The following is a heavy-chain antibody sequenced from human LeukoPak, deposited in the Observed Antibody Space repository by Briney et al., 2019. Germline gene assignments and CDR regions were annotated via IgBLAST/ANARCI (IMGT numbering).Heavy chain of an antibody. J-gene: IGHJ4*02. CDR1: GFTFSSYA. CDR3: ANLPSVTAILPFDY. CDR2: IRCSGGST. V-gene: IGHV3-23*01. Sequence: GGSLRLSCAASGFTFSSYAMSWVRQAPGKGLEWVSAIRCSGGSTFYADSVKGRFTISRANSKNTLYLQMNSLRAEDTAVYYCANLPSVTAILPFDYWGQGTLVTVFS. D-gene: IGHD2-21*02.